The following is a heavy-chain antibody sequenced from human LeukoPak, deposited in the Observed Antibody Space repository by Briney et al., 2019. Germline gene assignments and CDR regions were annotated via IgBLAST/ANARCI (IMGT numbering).Heavy chain of an antibody. J-gene: IGHJ5*02. V-gene: IGHV3-48*01. D-gene: IGHD6-13*01. CDR2: ISSSSSTI. CDR3: AGGYSSSSRLNWFDP. Sequence: PGGSLRLSCAASGFTFSSYGMNWVRQAPGKGLEWVSYISSSSSTIYYADSVKGRFTISRDNAKNSLYLQMNSLRAEDTAVYYCAGGYSSSSRLNWFDPWGQGTLVTVSS. CDR1: GFTFSSYG.